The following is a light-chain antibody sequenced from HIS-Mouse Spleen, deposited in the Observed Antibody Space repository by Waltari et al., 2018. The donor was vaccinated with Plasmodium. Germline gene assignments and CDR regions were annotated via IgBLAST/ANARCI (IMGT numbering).Light chain of an antibody. V-gene: IGLV3-10*01. CDR1: AFPNKS. CDR3: YSTDSSGNHRV. J-gene: IGLJ3*02. Sequence: SLELTQPPSVSVSPGQTARITCSRGAFPNKSAYWYQQKSGQAPVLVIYEDSKRPPGIPERFSGSSSGTMATLTISGAQVEDEADYYCYSTDSSGNHRVFGGGTKLTVL. CDR2: EDS.